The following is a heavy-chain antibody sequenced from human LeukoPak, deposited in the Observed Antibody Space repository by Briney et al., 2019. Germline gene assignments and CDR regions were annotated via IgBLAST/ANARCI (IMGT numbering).Heavy chain of an antibody. V-gene: IGHV3-23*01. Sequence: GGSLRLSCAASGFTFRSYAMSWVRQAPVKGLEWVSAINGGGDSTYYVDSVKGRFTISRDNSENTLYLQMNSLRAEDTAVYYCARDQSVTNYYYGMDVWGQGTTVTVSS. J-gene: IGHJ6*02. D-gene: IGHD4-17*01. CDR3: ARDQSVTNYYYGMDV. CDR2: INGGGDST. CDR1: GFTFRSYA.